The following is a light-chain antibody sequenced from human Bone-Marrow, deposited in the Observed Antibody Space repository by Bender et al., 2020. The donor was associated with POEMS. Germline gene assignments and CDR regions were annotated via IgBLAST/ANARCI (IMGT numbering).Light chain of an antibody. CDR2: SNN. CDR3: AAWDDSLNGFVV. V-gene: IGLV1-44*01. J-gene: IGLJ2*01. Sequence: QSVLTQPPSASGTPGQRVTISCSGSYSNIGSNSVNWYQELPGTAPKLLIYSNNQRPSGVPDRFSGSKSGTSASLAISGLQPEDEADYYCAAWDDSLNGFVVFGGGTKLTVL. CDR1: YSNIGSNS.